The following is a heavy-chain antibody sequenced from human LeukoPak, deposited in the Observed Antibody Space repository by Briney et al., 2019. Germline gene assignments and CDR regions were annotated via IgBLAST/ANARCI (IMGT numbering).Heavy chain of an antibody. J-gene: IGHJ5*02. Sequence: GGSLRLSCEASGFTFTSHWMGWVRQAPGKGLEWVANINPAGSDTYYVDSVKGRFTISRDNSKNTLYLQVNSLRPEDTAVYYCAKDVGYCSGGSCYSNWFDPWGQGTLVTVSS. CDR2: INPAGSDT. V-gene: IGHV3-7*01. CDR3: AKDVGYCSGGSCYSNWFDP. CDR1: GFTFTSHW. D-gene: IGHD2-15*01.